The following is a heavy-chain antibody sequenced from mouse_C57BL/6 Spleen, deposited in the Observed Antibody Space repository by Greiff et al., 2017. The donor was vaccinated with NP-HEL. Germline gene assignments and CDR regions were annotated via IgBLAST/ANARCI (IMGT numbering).Heavy chain of an antibody. V-gene: IGHV14-2*01. J-gene: IGHJ4*01. D-gene: IGHD2-4*01. Sequence: EVQLQQSGAELVKPGASVKLSCTASGFNIKDYYMHWVKQRTEQGLEWIGRIDPEDGETKYAPNFQGKATITADTSSNTAYLQLSSLTSEDTAVYYCARGDYDGGVYYAMDYWGQGTSVTVSS. CDR1: GFNIKDYY. CDR3: ARGDYDGGVYYAMDY. CDR2: IDPEDGET.